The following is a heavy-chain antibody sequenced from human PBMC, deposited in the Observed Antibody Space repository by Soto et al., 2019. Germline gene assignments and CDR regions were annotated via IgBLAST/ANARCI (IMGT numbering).Heavy chain of an antibody. J-gene: IGHJ4*02. CDR1: GFTFSSHA. V-gene: IGHV3-23*01. CDR3: ANRGGYCSGGRCFDR. Sequence: GGSLRLSCAASGFTFSSHAMSWVRQAPGEGLEWVAAISGDGGTTYHADSVKGRFTISRDNSKNTLYLQMSSLRAEDTAVYYCANRGGYCSGGRCFDRWGQGTLVNVSS. CDR2: ISGDGGTT. D-gene: IGHD2-15*01.